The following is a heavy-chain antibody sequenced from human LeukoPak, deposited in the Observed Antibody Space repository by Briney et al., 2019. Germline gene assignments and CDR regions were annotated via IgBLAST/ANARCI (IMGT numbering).Heavy chain of an antibody. CDR1: GYTFTKYG. J-gene: IGHJ4*02. Sequence: GASVKVSCTASGYTFTKYGITWVRQAPGQGLEWMGIINPSGGSTSYAQKFQGRVTMTRDTSTSTVYMELSSLRSEDTAVYYCARDRDRYGGKAPDYWGQGTLVTVSS. CDR3: ARDRDRYGGKAPDY. V-gene: IGHV1-46*01. D-gene: IGHD4-23*01. CDR2: INPSGGST.